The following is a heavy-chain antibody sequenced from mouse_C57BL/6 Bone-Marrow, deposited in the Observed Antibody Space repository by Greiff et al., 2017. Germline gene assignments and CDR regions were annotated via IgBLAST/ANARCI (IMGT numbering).Heavy chain of an antibody. D-gene: IGHD1-1*01. CDR2: ITHSGET. J-gene: IGHJ2*01. Sequence: VQLQESGPGLVKPSQSLFLTCSITGFPITSGYYWIWIRQSPGKPLEWMGYITHSGETFYNPSLQSPISITRETSKNQFFLQMNYVTTEDTDMYYCAEDSHYYGSSHFDYWGRGTTLTVSS. CDR1: GFPITSGYY. V-gene: IGHV12-3*01. CDR3: AEDSHYYGSSHFDY.